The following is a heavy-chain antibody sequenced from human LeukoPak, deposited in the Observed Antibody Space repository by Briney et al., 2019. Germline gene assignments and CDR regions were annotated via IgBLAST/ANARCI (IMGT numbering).Heavy chain of an antibody. CDR3: AKGRRWLRDIDY. J-gene: IGHJ4*02. D-gene: IGHD3-22*01. Sequence: GGSLRLSCAASGFSFSSYGMHWVRQAPGKGLEWVAVISYDGSNKYYADSVKGRFTISRDNSKSTLYLQMNSLRAEDTAVYYCAKGRRWLRDIDYWGQGTLVTVSP. CDR2: ISYDGSNK. V-gene: IGHV3-30*18. CDR1: GFSFSSYG.